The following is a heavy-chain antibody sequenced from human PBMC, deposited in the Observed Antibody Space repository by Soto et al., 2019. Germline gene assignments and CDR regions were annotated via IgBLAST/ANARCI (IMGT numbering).Heavy chain of an antibody. CDR1: GFTFSNSW. CDR2: INEDGSEK. J-gene: IGHJ4*02. Sequence: GGSLRLSCEASGFTFSNSWMNWVRQAPGKGLEWVANINEDGSEKYYVDSVKGRITISRDNAKKSLYLQMNSLRAEDTAVYYCAREIFYWGQGTLVTVSS. D-gene: IGHD3-3*01. CDR3: AREIFY. V-gene: IGHV3-7*01.